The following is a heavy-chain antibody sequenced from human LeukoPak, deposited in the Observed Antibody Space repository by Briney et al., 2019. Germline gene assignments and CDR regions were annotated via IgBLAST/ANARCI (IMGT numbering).Heavy chain of an antibody. CDR3: ARAPGGYSSGWLDY. J-gene: IGHJ4*02. V-gene: IGHV3-30-3*01. D-gene: IGHD6-19*01. Sequence: PGRSLRLSCAASGFTFSSYAMHWVRQAPGKGLEWVAVISYDGSNKYYADSVKGRFTISRDNSKNTLYLQMNSLRAEDTAVYYCARAPGGYSSGWLDYWGQGTLVTVSS. CDR1: GFTFSSYA. CDR2: ISYDGSNK.